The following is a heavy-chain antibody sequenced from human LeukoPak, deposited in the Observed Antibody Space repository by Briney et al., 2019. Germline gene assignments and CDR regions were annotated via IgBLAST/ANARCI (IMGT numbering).Heavy chain of an antibody. D-gene: IGHD4-17*01. CDR3: AREGASMTTVTYYYYGMDV. CDR2: ISYDGSNK. Sequence: PGRSLRLSCAASGFTFSSYAMHWVRQAPGKGLEWVAVISYDGSNKYYADSVKGRFTISRDNSKNTLYLQMNSLRAGDTAVYYCAREGASMTTVTYYYYGMDVWGQGTTVTVSS. V-gene: IGHV3-30-3*01. CDR1: GFTFSSYA. J-gene: IGHJ6*02.